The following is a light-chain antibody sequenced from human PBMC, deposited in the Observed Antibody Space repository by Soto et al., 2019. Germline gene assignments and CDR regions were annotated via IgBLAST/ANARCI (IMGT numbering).Light chain of an antibody. J-gene: IGKJ2*01. V-gene: IGKV3-20*01. CDR3: QQYCNSPPNT. CDR2: GAS. Sequence: EIVLTQSPGTLSLSPGERATLSCRASQSVSSSYLAWYQQKPGQAPRLLIYGASSRAPGIPDRFSGSGSGTDFTLTISRREPEDYSVYFCQQYCNSPPNTFGQGTKVEIK. CDR1: QSVSSSY.